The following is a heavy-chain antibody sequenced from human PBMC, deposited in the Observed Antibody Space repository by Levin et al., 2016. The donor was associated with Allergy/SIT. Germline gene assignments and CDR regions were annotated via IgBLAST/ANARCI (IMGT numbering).Heavy chain of an antibody. Sequence: GGSLRLSCQGSGFTFTNYWMIWVRQLPGKGLEWMGITSLDGSDTRYSPSFQGHVTISVDKSISTAFLQWSSLEASDTAMYYCARRPSVTGAPFEYWGQGTLVTVSS. J-gene: IGHJ4*02. V-gene: IGHV5-51*01. CDR2: TSLDGSDT. D-gene: IGHD3-9*01. CDR1: GFTFTNYW. CDR3: ARRPSVTGAPFEY.